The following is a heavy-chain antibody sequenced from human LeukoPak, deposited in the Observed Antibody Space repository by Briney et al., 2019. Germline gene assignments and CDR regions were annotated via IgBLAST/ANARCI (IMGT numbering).Heavy chain of an antibody. CDR3: ARERYCSSTSCPHGDLDY. D-gene: IGHD2-2*01. V-gene: IGHV3-48*03. Sequence: PGGSLRLSCAASGFTFSSYEMNWVRQAPGKGLEWVSYIGVSGSTMYYAESVKGRFTISRDSAKNSLYLQMNSLRAEDTAVYYCARERYCSSTSCPHGDLDYWGQGTLVSVSS. CDR1: GFTFSSYE. J-gene: IGHJ4*02. CDR2: IGVSGSTM.